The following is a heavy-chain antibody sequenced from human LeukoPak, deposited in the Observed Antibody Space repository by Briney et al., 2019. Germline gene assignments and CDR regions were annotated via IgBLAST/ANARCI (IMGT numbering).Heavy chain of an antibody. Sequence: PGRSLRLSCAASGFTFNSYAINWVRQAPGKGLEWVSVISYDGKNKFYADSVKGRFTISRDNSKNTLYLQMNSLRAEDTAVYYCARRRDDYSDYGDKRVTADYFAWGGEGTLLTVSS. V-gene: IGHV3-30*04. D-gene: IGHD4-11*01. CDR2: ISYDGKNK. CDR3: ARRRDDYSDYGDKRVTADYFAW. CDR1: GFTFNSYA. J-gene: IGHJ4*02.